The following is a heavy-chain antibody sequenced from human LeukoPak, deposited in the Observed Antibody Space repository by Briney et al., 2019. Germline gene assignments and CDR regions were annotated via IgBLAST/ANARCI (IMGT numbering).Heavy chain of an antibody. V-gene: IGHV4-61*01. CDR3: VGATQGSYFDY. CDR1: GASVTSNRHY. CDR2: TYDNGRT. J-gene: IGHJ4*02. Sequence: SETLSLTCTVSGASVTSNRHYWSFIRQTPGKGLEWIGYTYDNGRTNYNPSLKTRVTMSIDTSKNQFSLNLSSVTAADTAVYYCVGATQGSYFDYWGQGTRVTVSS.